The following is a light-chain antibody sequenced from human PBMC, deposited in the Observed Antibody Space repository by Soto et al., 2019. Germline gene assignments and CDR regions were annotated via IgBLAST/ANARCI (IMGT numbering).Light chain of an antibody. CDR2: GAS. Sequence: EIVLTQSTGTLSFAPGEIATLSCSSSQSVSSSYLAWYQQKPGQAPRLLIYGASSRATGIPDRFSGSGSGTDFTLTISRLEPEDFAVYYCQQYGSSPWTFGQGTKV. J-gene: IGKJ1*01. V-gene: IGKV3-20*01. CDR1: QSVSSSY. CDR3: QQYGSSPWT.